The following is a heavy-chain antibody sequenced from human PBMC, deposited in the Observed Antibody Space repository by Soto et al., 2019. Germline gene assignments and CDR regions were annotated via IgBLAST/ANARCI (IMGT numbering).Heavy chain of an antibody. V-gene: IGHV4-4*07. Sequence: SETLSLTCTVSGGSISNYFCNWIRQPAGKGLEWIGRIDNSGSTNYNPSLKSRITMSADTSRNQFSLKLNSVTAADTAVYYCARDLPDIAVAGHYGMDVWGQGTTVTVSS. CDR2: IDNSGST. CDR1: GGSISNYF. CDR3: ARDLPDIAVAGHYGMDV. J-gene: IGHJ6*02. D-gene: IGHD6-19*01.